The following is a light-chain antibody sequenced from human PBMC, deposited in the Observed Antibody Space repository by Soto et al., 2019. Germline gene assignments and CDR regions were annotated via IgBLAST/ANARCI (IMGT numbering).Light chain of an antibody. V-gene: IGLV2-11*01. Sequence: QSALTQPRSVSGSPGQSVTISCTGTSSDVGGYNYVSWYQQHPGKAPKLRIYEVSKRPSGAPDRFSGSKSGNTASLTISGLQTEDEGDYYCCSYAGTYTVLFGGGTKLAVL. J-gene: IGLJ2*01. CDR3: CSYAGTYTVL. CDR1: SSDVGGYNY. CDR2: EVS.